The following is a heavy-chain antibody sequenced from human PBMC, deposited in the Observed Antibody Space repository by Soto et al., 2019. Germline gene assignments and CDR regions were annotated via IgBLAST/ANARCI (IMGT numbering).Heavy chain of an antibody. CDR1: GFTFSSYG. D-gene: IGHD3-22*01. Sequence: GGSLRLSXAASGFTFSSYGMHWVRQAPGKGLEWVAVISYDGSNKYYADSVKGRFTISRDNSKNTLYLQMNSLRAEDTAVYYCAKGAPYYYDSSGYPYWGQGTLVTVSS. J-gene: IGHJ4*02. CDR3: AKGAPYYYDSSGYPY. V-gene: IGHV3-30*18. CDR2: ISYDGSNK.